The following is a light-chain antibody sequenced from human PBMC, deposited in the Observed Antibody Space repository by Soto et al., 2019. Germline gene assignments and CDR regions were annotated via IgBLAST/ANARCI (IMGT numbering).Light chain of an antibody. Sequence: QSVLTQPPSASGSPGQSVAISCTGTSSDVGGYNYVSWYQQHPGKAPQLMIYEVNKRPSGVPDRFSGSKSGNTASLTVSGLQAEDEADYYCSSYAGSSNVFGAGTKGTAL. J-gene: IGLJ1*01. V-gene: IGLV2-8*01. CDR3: SSYAGSSNV. CDR1: SSDVGGYNY. CDR2: EVN.